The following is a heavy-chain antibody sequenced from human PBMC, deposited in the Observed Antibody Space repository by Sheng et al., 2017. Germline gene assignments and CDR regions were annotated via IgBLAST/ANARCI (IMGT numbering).Heavy chain of an antibody. D-gene: IGHD6-19*01. V-gene: IGHV3-15*01. CDR1: GFTFSNAW. J-gene: IGHJ3*02. Sequence: EVQLVESGGGLVKPGGSLRLSCAASGFTFSNAWMSWVRQAPGQGLEWIARVKSRTDGGTTDYSAPVKGRFTISRDDSKNTLYLEMNSLSAEDTAVYFCRNTQSGGWYSSGFDIWGQGDNGHRLY. CDR3: RNTQSGGWYSSGFDI. CDR2: VKSRTDGGTT.